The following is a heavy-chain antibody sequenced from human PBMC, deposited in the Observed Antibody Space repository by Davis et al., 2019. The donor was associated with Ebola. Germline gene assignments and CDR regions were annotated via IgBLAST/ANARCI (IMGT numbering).Heavy chain of an antibody. CDR3: VKDGSGWHPLYFDY. CDR1: GFNFRGYV. CDR2: ISGSGGDT. Sequence: PGGSLRLSCEASGFNFRGYVMSWVRQAPGKGLEWVSSISGSGGDTYYADSVKGRFTISRDNSKNTPSLQVDSLRAEDTAQYYCVKDGSGWHPLYFDYWGQGTLLTVSS. J-gene: IGHJ4*02. D-gene: IGHD6-19*01. V-gene: IGHV3-23*01.